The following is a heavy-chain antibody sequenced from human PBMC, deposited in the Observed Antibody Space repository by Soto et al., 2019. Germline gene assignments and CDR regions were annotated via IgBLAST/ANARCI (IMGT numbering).Heavy chain of an antibody. CDR3: ESKIVLGY. V-gene: IGHV3-30-3*01. Sequence: GVSLRLSCSASRFTFSDYSMHCVRQAPGKGLEWVAVISDDINTKYYADSVKGRLNISRDNSKNTLYLQMDSLRVEDTAVYFCESKIVLGYWGPGTLLVVFS. CDR1: RFTFSDYS. D-gene: IGHD2-21*01. CDR2: ISDDINTK. J-gene: IGHJ1*01.